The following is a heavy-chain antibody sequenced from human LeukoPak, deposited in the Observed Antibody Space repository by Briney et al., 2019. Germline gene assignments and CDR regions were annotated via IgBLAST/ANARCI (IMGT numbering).Heavy chain of an antibody. D-gene: IGHD3-16*01. J-gene: IGHJ3*02. CDR2: ISTSSSYI. CDR1: GFTFSSYS. V-gene: IGHV3-21*01. Sequence: GGSLRLSCAASGFTFSSYSMNWVRQAPGKGLEWVSSISTSSSYIYSADSVKGRFTISRDNDKNSLYLQMNSLRAEDTAVYYCVRDTFSPDAFDIWGEGTMVTVSS. CDR3: VRDTFSPDAFDI.